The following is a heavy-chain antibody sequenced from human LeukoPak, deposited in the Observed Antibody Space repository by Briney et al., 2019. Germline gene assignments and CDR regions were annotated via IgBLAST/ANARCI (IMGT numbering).Heavy chain of an antibody. J-gene: IGHJ6*03. CDR3: ARVASSGWYGSYYYYMDV. Sequence: SETLSLTCTVSGGSISSSSYYWGWIRQPPGKGLEWIGSIYHSGSTYYNPSLKSRVTISVDKSKNQFSLKLSSVTAADTAVYYCARVASSGWYGSYYYYMDVWGKGTTVTVSS. V-gene: IGHV4-39*07. CDR2: IYHSGST. CDR1: GGSISSSSYY. D-gene: IGHD6-19*01.